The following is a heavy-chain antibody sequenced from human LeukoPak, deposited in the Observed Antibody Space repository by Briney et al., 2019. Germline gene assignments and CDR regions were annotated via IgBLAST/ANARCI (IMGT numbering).Heavy chain of an antibody. D-gene: IGHD2-2*01. CDR1: GFTFSNYA. J-gene: IGHJ6*03. V-gene: IGHV3-23*01. Sequence: GGSLRLSCAASGFTFSNYAMSWVRQAPGKGLEWVSATSGSGGSTYYADSVKGRFTISRDNSKNTLYLQMNSLRAEDTAVYYCAKSGCSSTSYYHHRGDNYYYYMDVWGKGTTVTVSS. CDR3: AKSGCSSTSYYHHRGDNYYYYMDV. CDR2: TSGSGGST.